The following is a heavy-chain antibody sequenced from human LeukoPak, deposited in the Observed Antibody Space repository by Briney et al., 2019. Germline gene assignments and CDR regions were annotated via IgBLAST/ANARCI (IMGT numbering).Heavy chain of an antibody. V-gene: IGHV4-61*02. CDR3: ARDQYYYGSGSYFNSVGGAFDI. CDR2: IYTSGST. CDR1: GGSISSGSYY. D-gene: IGHD3-10*01. Sequence: PSETLSLTCTVSGGSISSGSYYWSWIRQPAGKGLEWIGRIYTSGSTNYNPSLKSRVTISVDTSKNQFSLKLRSVTAADTAVYYCARDQYYYGSGSYFNSVGGAFDIWGQGTMVTVSS. J-gene: IGHJ3*02.